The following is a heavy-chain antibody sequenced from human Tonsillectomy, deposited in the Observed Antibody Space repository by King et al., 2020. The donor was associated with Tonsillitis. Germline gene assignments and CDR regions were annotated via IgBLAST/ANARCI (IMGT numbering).Heavy chain of an antibody. J-gene: IGHJ5*02. Sequence: EVQLLESGGGLVQPGGSLRLSCAASGFTVSSNYMSWVRQAPGKGLEWVSVIYSGGTTYYADSVKGRFTISRHNSKNTLYLQMNSLRAEDTAVYYCAREVRVRGVDNWFDPWGQGTLVTVSS. CDR2: IYSGGTT. CDR1: GFTVSSNY. CDR3: AREVRVRGVDNWFDP. D-gene: IGHD3-10*01. V-gene: IGHV3-53*04.